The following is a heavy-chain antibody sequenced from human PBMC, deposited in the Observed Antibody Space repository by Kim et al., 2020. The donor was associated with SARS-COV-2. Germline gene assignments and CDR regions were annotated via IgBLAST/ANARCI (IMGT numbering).Heavy chain of an antibody. J-gene: IGHJ6*02. CDR2: MSSDGSTT. V-gene: IGHV3-74*01. D-gene: IGHD1-1*01. CDR1: GFTLSGHW. CDR3: ARGTVHSGMDV. Sequence: GGSLRLSCAASGFTLSGHWMNWVRQAPGKGLLWVSRMSSDGSTTHYADSVKGRFVISRDNAKNTLCLQMNSLRAEDTAVYYCARGTVHSGMDVWGQGTTVTVSS.